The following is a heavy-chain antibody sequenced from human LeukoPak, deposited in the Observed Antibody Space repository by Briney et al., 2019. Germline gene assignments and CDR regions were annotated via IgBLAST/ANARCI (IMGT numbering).Heavy chain of an antibody. CDR2: ISYDGSSK. D-gene: IGHD5-18*01. J-gene: IGHJ3*02. V-gene: IGHV3-30*04. CDR3: ARARSSYGYGDAFDI. Sequence: GGSLRLSCAASGFTFSTYAMHWVRQAPGKGLEWVAVISYDGSSKYYADSVKGRFTISRDNSKNTLYVQMNSLRAEDTAVDYGARARSSYGYGDAFDIWGQGTMVTVSS. CDR1: GFTFSTYA.